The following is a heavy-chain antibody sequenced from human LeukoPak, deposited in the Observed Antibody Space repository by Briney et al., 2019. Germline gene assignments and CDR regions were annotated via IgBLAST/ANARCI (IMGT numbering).Heavy chain of an antibody. D-gene: IGHD7-27*01. CDR2: MSPNSGDT. CDR1: GYTFTTHD. V-gene: IGHV1-8*01. J-gene: IGHJ4*02. CDR3: VRTPPNWGFDY. Sequence: ASVKVSCRASGYTFTTHDINWVRQATGQGLEWMGWMSPNSGDTGYAQKFQGRVTMTSDSSISTAFMELSSLRSEDTAIYYCVRTPPNWGFDYWGQGALVTVSS.